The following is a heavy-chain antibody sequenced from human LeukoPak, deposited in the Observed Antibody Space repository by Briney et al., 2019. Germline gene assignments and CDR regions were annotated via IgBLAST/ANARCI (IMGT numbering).Heavy chain of an antibody. J-gene: IGHJ4*02. D-gene: IGHD3-3*01. Sequence: SETLSLTCAVYGGSFSGYYWSWIRQPPGKGLEWIGSFYYSGSTYYNPSLKSRVTMSVDTSKNQFSLKLSSVTAADTAVYYCARRGGYYRYFDYWGQGTLVTVSS. CDR3: ARRGGYYRYFDY. V-gene: IGHV4-34*01. CDR2: FYYSGST. CDR1: GGSFSGYY.